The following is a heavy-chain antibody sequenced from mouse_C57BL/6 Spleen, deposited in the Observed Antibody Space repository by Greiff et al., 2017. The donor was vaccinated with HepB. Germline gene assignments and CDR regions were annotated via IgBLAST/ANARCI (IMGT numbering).Heavy chain of an antibody. V-gene: IGHV1-69*01. D-gene: IGHD3-2*02. CDR3: ARESSGYPDY. CDR1: GYTFTSYW. J-gene: IGHJ2*01. CDR2: IDPSDSYT. Sequence: VQLQQPGAELVMPGASVKLSCKASGYTFTSYWMHWVKQRPGQGLEWIGEIDPSDSYTNYNQKFKGKSTLTVDKSSSTAYMQLSSLTSEDSAVYYCARESSGYPDYWGQGTTLTVSS.